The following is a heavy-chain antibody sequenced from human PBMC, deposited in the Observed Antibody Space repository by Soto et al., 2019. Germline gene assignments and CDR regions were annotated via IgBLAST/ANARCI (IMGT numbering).Heavy chain of an antibody. Sequence: ASVKVSCKASGYTFTSYGISWVRQAPGQGLEWMGWISAYNGNTKYAQKLQGSVTMTTDTSTSTAYMELRSLRSDDTAVYYCARGITGGYSYGSVQEDFDYWGQGTLVTVSS. D-gene: IGHD5-18*01. CDR3: ARGITGGYSYGSVQEDFDY. CDR1: GYTFTSYG. CDR2: ISAYNGNT. J-gene: IGHJ4*02. V-gene: IGHV1-18*01.